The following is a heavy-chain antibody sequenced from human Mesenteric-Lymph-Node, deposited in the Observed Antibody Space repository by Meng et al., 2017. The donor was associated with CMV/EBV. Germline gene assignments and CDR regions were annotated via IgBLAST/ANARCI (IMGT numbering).Heavy chain of an antibody. J-gene: IGHJ4*02. CDR1: GFTFSSYS. Sequence: ESLKISFAASGFTFSSYSMNWVRQAPGKGPEWVSGIFGGGDTYYADVVKGRFTISRDNSKNTAYLQMNSLSADDTAVYHCARDSHSWVRASHWGQGTLVTVSS. CDR2: IFGGGDT. D-gene: IGHD1-26*01. V-gene: IGHV3-53*01. CDR3: ARDSHSWVRASH.